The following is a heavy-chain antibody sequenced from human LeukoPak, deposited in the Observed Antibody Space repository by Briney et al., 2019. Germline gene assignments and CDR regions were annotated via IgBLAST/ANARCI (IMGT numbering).Heavy chain of an antibody. V-gene: IGHV1-2*02. CDR3: AREYTYYDVLTGYDSMYYFDY. J-gene: IGHJ4*02. D-gene: IGHD3-9*01. CDR1: GYTLTGYY. Sequence: ASVKVSCKASGYTLTGYYMHWVRQAPGQGLEWMGWINPKSGGADYPQKFQGRVTMTRDTSVSTAYLELSRLTYDDTAVYYCAREYTYYDVLTGYDSMYYFDYWGQGTLVTVSS. CDR2: INPKSGGA.